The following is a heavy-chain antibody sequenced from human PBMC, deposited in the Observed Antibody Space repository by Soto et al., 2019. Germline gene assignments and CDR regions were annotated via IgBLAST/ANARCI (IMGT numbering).Heavy chain of an antibody. Sequence: EVQLVESGGGLVQPGGSLRLSCAASGFCFTGYWIHWVRQAPGKGLVWVSRIDSDGRTTSYADSVKGRFTISRDNAKNTVYLQMNSLRAEDTALYYCASSVYWGQGTLVTVSS. V-gene: IGHV3-74*01. CDR3: ASSVY. J-gene: IGHJ4*02. CDR1: GFCFTGYW. CDR2: IDSDGRTT.